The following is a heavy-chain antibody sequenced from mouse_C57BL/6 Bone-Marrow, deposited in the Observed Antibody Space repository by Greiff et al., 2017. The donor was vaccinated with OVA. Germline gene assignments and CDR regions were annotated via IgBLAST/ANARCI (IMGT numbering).Heavy chain of an antibody. CDR3: ARWGQLRLQRYYYAMDY. V-gene: IGHV1-77*01. J-gene: IGHJ4*01. CDR1: GYTFTDYY. CDR2: IGPGSGST. Sequence: QVQLQQSGAELVKPGASVKISCKASGYTFTDYYINWVKQRPGQGLEWIGKIGPGSGSTYYNEKFKGKATLTADKSSSTAYMQLSSLTSEDSAVYFCARWGQLRLQRYYYAMDYWGQGTSVTVSS. D-gene: IGHD3-2*02.